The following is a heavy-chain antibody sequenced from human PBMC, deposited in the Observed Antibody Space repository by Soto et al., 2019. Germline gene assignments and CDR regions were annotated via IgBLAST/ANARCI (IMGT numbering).Heavy chain of an antibody. CDR2: ISYDGTNK. CDR3: VRGGGALAGTSWFDP. J-gene: IGHJ5*02. V-gene: IGHV3-30-3*01. CDR1: GFTFSTYA. Sequence: VQLVESGGGVVQPGTSLRLSCAASGFTFSTYAMHWVRQAPGKGLEWVAVISYDGTNKYYADSVKGRFTISRDNSRNTLYLQVNSLRADDTAVYYCVRGGGALAGTSWFDPWGQGTLVTVSS. D-gene: IGHD6-19*01.